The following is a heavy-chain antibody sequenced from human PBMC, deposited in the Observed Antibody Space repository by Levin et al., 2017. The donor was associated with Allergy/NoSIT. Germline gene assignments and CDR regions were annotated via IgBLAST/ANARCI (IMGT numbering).Heavy chain of an antibody. Sequence: GGSLRLSCVASGFTFSTYGMHWVRQAPGKGLEWVALLTSDASHKFYADSVKGRFTISRDNSENTLHLQINSLRVEDPAVYYCAKGGDMDVLGNATTVIVSS. V-gene: IGHV3-30*18. CDR1: GFTFSTYG. CDR3: AKGGDMDV. CDR2: LTSDASHK. J-gene: IGHJ6*03.